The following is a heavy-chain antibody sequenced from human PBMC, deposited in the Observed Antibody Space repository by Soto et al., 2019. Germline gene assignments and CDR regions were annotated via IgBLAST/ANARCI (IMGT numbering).Heavy chain of an antibody. CDR2: IYHSGSC. CDR3: ATDVDFGEEDG. CDR1: GGSVSGGSYY. V-gene: IGHV4-61*01. J-gene: IGHJ6*02. Sequence: QVQLQESGPGLVKPSETLSLTCTVSGGSVSGGSYYWSWRRQPPGKRLEWIGNIYHSGSCNNSPSPKSRVTISVDKSKNQFSLKLSSVTAANTAVYSCATDVDFGEEDGWGQGTTVTVSS. D-gene: IGHD4-17*01.